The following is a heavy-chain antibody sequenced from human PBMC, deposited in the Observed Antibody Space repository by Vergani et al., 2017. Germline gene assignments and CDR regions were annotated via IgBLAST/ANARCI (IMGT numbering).Heavy chain of an antibody. CDR2: IYDSRNN. Sequence: QLQLQESCPRLVKPSETLSLTCSLSGMSISNNNYYWGWIRQPPGKGLELIGSIYDSRNNNYSPSLKSRVSISVDTSKNQFSLNLTSVTAADTAVYYCARHLRQLARNDVFDIWGHGTLVTVSS. CDR1: GMSISNNNYY. V-gene: IGHV4-39*01. CDR3: ARHLRQLARNDVFDI. D-gene: IGHD6-6*01. J-gene: IGHJ3*02.